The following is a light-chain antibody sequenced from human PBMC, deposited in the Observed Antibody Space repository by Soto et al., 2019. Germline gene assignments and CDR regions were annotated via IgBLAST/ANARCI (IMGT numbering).Light chain of an antibody. CDR1: QSVLYSSNNKNY. CDR2: LAS. V-gene: IGKV4-1*01. Sequence: DIVMTQSPDSLAVSLGERATINCKSSQSVLYSSNNKNYLAWYQQKPGQPPKLLIYLASTRESGVPDRFSGSGSGTDFTLTISSLKAEDVAVYYCQQYYSTPLTFGGGTKVEIK. J-gene: IGKJ4*01. CDR3: QQYYSTPLT.